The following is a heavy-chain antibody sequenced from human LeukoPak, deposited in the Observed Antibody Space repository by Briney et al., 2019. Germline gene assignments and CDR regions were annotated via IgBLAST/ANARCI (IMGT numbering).Heavy chain of an antibody. J-gene: IGHJ4*02. Sequence: SQTLSLTCAVSGASVSSDDYYWSWIRQPPGKGLEWMGYIYDSKNTYYHPSLKGRVTISVDTSKNHFSLKLGSVTAADTAVYYCARDSNGYRFDSWGQGTLVSVSS. CDR2: IYDSKNT. D-gene: IGHD3-22*01. V-gene: IGHV4-30-4*08. CDR3: ARDSNGYRFDS. CDR1: GASVSSDDYY.